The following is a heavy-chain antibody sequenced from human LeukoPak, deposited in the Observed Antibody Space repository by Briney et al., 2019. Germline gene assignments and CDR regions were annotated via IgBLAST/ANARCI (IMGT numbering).Heavy chain of an antibody. CDR3: AKEKKYYYDGSGYPGYDY. CDR2: ISYDGSNK. Sequence: PGRSLRLSCAASGFTFSSYGMHWVRQAPGKGLEWVAVISYDGSNKYYADSVKGRFTISRDNSKNTLYLQMNSLRAEDTAVYYCAKEKKYYYDGSGYPGYDYWGQGTLVTVSS. CDR1: GFTFSSYG. J-gene: IGHJ4*02. D-gene: IGHD3-22*01. V-gene: IGHV3-30*18.